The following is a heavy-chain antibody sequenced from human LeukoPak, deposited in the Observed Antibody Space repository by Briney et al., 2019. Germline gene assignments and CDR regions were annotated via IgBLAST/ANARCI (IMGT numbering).Heavy chain of an antibody. CDR2: IWHDGSAE. D-gene: IGHD6-19*01. CDR3: AKDDRGGWSGHFAS. CDR1: GFSFSNFG. J-gene: IGHJ4*02. V-gene: IGHV3-33*06. Sequence: GRSLRLSCAAAGFSFSNFGMHWVRQAPGKGLEWVAVIWHDGSAEFYVDSVKGRFKISRDDSKNTLYLQMNSLKVEDTALYYCAKDDRGGWSGHFASWGQGTLVTVS.